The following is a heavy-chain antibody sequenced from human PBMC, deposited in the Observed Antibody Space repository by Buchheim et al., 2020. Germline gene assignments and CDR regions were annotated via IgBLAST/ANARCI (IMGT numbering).Heavy chain of an antibody. D-gene: IGHD6-19*01. CDR3: ARGLGSGWNY. V-gene: IGHV4-34*01. CDR1: GGSFGGFY. Sequence: QVQLQQWGAGLLKPSETLSLTCAVYGGSFGGFYWSWIRQPPGKGLEWIGEINHSGSTNYNPSLKSRVTISVDTSKNQFSLKLSSVTAADTAMYYCARGLGSGWNYWGQRTL. J-gene: IGHJ4*02. CDR2: INHSGST.